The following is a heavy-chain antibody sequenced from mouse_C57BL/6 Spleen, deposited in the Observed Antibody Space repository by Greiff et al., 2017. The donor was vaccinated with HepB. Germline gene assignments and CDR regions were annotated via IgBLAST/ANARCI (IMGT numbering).Heavy chain of an antibody. V-gene: IGHV2-2*01. CDR3: ARKGYYGSSYYAMDY. CDR1: GFSLTSYG. D-gene: IGHD1-1*01. Sequence: QVQLKESGPGLVQPSQSLSITCTVSGFSLTSYGVHWVRQSPAKSLEWLGVIWSGGSTDYNAAFISRLSISKDNSKSKVFFKMNSLQADDTAIYYGARKGYYGSSYYAMDYWGQGTSVTVSS. CDR2: IWSGGST. J-gene: IGHJ4*01.